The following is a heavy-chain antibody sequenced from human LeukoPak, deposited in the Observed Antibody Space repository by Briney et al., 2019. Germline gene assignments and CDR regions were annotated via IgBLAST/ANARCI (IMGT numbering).Heavy chain of an antibody. CDR2: ISGSGGST. CDR3: AKEPYDSSLYYFDY. J-gene: IGHJ4*02. V-gene: IGHV3-23*01. Sequence: PGASLRLSCAASGFTFSSYAMSRVRQAPGKGLEWVSAISGSGGSTYYADSVKGRFTISRDNSKNTLYLQMNSPRAEDTAVYYCAKEPYDSSLYYFDYWGQGTLVTVSS. D-gene: IGHD3-22*01. CDR1: GFTFSSYA.